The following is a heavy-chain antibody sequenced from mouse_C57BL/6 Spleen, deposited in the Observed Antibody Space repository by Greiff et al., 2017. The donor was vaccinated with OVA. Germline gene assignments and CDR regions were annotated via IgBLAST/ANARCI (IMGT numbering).Heavy chain of an antibody. Sequence: QVQLQQSGAELLKPGASVKLSCKATGYTFTGYWIAWVKQRPGHGLEWIGEILPGSGSTNYNEKFKGKATFTADTSSNTAYMQLSSLTTEDSAIYYCAREEETTVVEKGFDYWGQGTTLTVSS. CDR2: ILPGSGST. V-gene: IGHV1-9*01. CDR1: GYTFTGYW. J-gene: IGHJ2*01. CDR3: AREEETTVVEKGFDY. D-gene: IGHD1-1*01.